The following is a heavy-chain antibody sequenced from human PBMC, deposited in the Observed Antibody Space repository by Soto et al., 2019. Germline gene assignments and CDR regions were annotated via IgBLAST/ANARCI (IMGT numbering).Heavy chain of an antibody. V-gene: IGHV1-18*01. CDR3: AREGVYRGAYYYYGMDV. J-gene: IGHJ6*02. Sequence: QVQLVQSGAEVKKPGASVKVSCKASGYTFTSYGISWVRQAPGQGLEWMGWISSYNANTNYEQKLQARVTMTTDTSTNTAYMELRSLKFADTAVYYCAREGVYRGAYYYYGMDVWGQGTTVTVSS. CDR2: ISSYNANT. CDR1: GYTFTSYG. D-gene: IGHD3-10*01.